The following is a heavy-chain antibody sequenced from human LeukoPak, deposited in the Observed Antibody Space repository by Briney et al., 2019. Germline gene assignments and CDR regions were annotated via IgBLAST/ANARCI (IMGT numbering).Heavy chain of an antibody. CDR3: ARHVQDLGIKV. Sequence: PSETLSLTCTVSGASISSSDSYWSWIRQPPGKGLEWIGSIYRRGSTSYNPSLKSRVTVSEDMAKNHFSLRLSSVTAADTAVYYCARHVQDLGIKVWGQGTTVTVFS. CDR1: GASISSSDSY. CDR2: IYRRGST. V-gene: IGHV4-39*01. J-gene: IGHJ6*02.